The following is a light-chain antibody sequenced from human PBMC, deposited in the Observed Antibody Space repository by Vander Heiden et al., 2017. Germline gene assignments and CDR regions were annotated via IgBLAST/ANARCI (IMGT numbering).Light chain of an antibody. J-gene: IGLJ2*01. CDR1: ALPKQY. CDR3: QSADSSGGV. V-gene: IGLV3-25*02. Sequence: SYELTQPPSVSVSPGQTARITCSSAALPKQYALWAQPQPGQAPVLVIDKGRVRPAGMPDGCAGSSSGTTVTLTISGVEAEDEDDYYCQSADSSGGVFGGGTKLTVL. CDR2: KGR.